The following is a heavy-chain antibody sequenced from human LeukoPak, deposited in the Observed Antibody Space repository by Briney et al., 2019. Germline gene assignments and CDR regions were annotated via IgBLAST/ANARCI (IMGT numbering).Heavy chain of an antibody. CDR3: AREVTYYYGSGSYYPAFDI. J-gene: IGHJ3*02. CDR1: GDSVSSNSAA. D-gene: IGHD3-10*01. Sequence: SQTLSLTCAISGDSVSSNSAAWNWIRQSPSGGLEWLGRTYYRSKWYNDYAVSVKSRITINPDTSKNQFSLQLNSVTPEDTAVYYCAREVTYYYGSGSYYPAFDIWGQGTMVTVSS. CDR2: TYYRSKWYN. V-gene: IGHV6-1*01.